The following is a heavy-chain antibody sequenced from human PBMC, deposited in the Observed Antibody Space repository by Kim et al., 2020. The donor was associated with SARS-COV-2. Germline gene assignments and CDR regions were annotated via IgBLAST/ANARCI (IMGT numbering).Heavy chain of an antibody. Sequence: SVKVSCKASGYTFTSYGISWVRQAPGQGLEWMGWISAYNGNTNYAQKLQGRVTMTTDTSTSTAYMELRSLRSDDTAVYYCARDAGYYDYVWGSYRYPYADYWGQGTLVTVSS. J-gene: IGHJ4*02. CDR2: ISAYNGNT. D-gene: IGHD3-16*02. V-gene: IGHV1-18*01. CDR1: GYTFTSYG. CDR3: ARDAGYYDYVWGSYRYPYADY.